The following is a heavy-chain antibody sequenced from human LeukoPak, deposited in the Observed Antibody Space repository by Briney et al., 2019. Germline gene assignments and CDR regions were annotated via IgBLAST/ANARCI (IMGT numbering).Heavy chain of an antibody. CDR1: GGSINSGGYF. V-gene: IGHV4-31*03. CDR3: ARVYGDYLPFYFDY. CDR2: IYHSGNT. Sequence: PSETLSLTCTVSGGSINSGGYFWSWIRQRPGTGLEWVGHIYHSGNTYYNPSLKSRVTMSVDTSKNQFSLKLTSVTAADPAVYYCARVYGDYLPFYFDYWARETLATVSS. D-gene: IGHD4-17*01. J-gene: IGHJ4*02.